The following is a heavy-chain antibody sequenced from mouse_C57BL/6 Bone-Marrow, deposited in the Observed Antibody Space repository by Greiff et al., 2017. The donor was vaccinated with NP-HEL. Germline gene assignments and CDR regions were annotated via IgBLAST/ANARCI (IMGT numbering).Heavy chain of an antibody. CDR1: GFTFTDYY. D-gene: IGHD1-1*01. CDR3: ARLNYGNDY. J-gene: IGHJ2*01. Sequence: EVHLVESGGGLVQPGGSLSLSCAASGFTFTDYYMSWVRQPPGKALEWLGFIRNKANGYTTEYSASVKGRFTISRDNSQSILYLQMNALRAEDSATYYCARLNYGNDYWGQGTTLTVSS. V-gene: IGHV7-3*01. CDR2: IRNKANGYTT.